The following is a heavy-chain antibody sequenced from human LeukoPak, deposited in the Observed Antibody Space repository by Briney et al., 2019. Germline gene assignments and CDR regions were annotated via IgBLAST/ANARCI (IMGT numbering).Heavy chain of an antibody. V-gene: IGHV1-2*02. J-gene: IGHJ4*02. CDR2: INSNSGDT. CDR3: TREAHCSSPSCETDF. Sequence: ASVKVSCKASNYTFTSYGISWVRQAPGQGLEWMGWINSNSGDTNYAQSFQGRVTMTRDTSISTAYLELSRLRSDDTAVFYCTREAHCSSPSCETDFWGQGTLVTVSS. D-gene: IGHD2-2*01. CDR1: NYTFTSYG.